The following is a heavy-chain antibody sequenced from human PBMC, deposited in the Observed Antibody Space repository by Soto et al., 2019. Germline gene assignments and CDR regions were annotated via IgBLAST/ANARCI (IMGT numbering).Heavy chain of an antibody. CDR1: GDSIGGVGY. V-gene: IGHV4-31*03. J-gene: IGHJ5*02. D-gene: IGHD2-21*02. CDR3: ARSGVTGIVIPSHWFDP. Sequence: SATRSLTCPGSGDSIGGVGYWSWIRQFPGRGLEWIGCISSSGSTYYNPALNNRISLSLDTSQNQFSLKLLSVTAADTAIYYCARSGVTGIVIPSHWFDPWGQGTLVTVSS. CDR2: ISSSGST.